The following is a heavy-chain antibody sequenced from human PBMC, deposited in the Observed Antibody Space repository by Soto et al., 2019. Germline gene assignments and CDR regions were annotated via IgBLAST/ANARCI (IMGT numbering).Heavy chain of an antibody. CDR3: AHKSDYDILTGHPRY. J-gene: IGHJ4*02. D-gene: IGHD3-9*01. V-gene: IGHV2-5*01. Sequence: SGPTLVNPTQTLTLTCTFSGFSLSTSGVGVGWIRQPPGKALEWLALIYWNDDKRYSPSLKSRLTITKDTSKNQVVLTMTNMDPVDTATYYCAHKSDYDILTGHPRYWGQGTMVTVSS. CDR2: IYWNDDK. CDR1: GFSLSTSGVG.